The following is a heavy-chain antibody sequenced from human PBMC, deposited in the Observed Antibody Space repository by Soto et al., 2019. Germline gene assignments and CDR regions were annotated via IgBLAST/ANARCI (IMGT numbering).Heavy chain of an antibody. V-gene: IGHV1-58*01. CDR3: AADQRTVLTGYPYGMDV. D-gene: IGHD3-9*01. J-gene: IGHJ6*02. CDR1: GFTLSSSA. CDR2: IDVGSGNT. Sequence: GASVKVSCKTSGFTLSSSAVHWVRQARGHRLEWIGWIDVGSGNTNYAQKFQERVTITRDMSTSTAYMELSSLRSEDTAVYYCAADQRTVLTGYPYGMDVWGQGTTVTVSS.